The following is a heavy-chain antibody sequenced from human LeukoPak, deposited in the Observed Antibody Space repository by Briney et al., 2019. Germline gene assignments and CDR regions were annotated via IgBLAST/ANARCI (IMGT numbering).Heavy chain of an antibody. CDR1: GGSFSGYY. V-gene: IGHV4-34*01. CDR3: ARDPKNSSGYYSSGLLDY. Sequence: PPETLSLTCAVYGGSFSGYYWSWIRQPPGKGLEWIGEINHSGSTNYNPSLKSRVTISVDTSKNQFSLKLSSVTAADTAVYYCARDPKNSSGYYSSGLLDYWGQGTLVTVSS. D-gene: IGHD3-22*01. CDR2: INHSGST. J-gene: IGHJ4*02.